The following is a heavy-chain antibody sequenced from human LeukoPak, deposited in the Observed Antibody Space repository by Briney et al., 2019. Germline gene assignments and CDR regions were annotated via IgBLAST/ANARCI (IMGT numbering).Heavy chain of an antibody. CDR2: IEQDGGEE. D-gene: IGHD3-9*01. V-gene: IGHV3-7*03. CDR3: ARGRYVDWLFHY. J-gene: IGHJ4*02. Sequence: GGSLRLSCAASGFDCSRYWMTWVRQAPGKEREWVANIEQDGGEEYYVDSVKGRFTISRDNAKNSLYLQMNSLRVEDTAVYYCARGRYVDWLFHYWGQGTLVSVSS. CDR1: GFDCSRYW.